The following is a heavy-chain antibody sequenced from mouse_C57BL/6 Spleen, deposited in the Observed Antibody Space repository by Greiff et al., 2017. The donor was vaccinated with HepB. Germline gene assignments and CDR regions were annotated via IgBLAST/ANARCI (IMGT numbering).Heavy chain of an antibody. V-gene: IGHV2-5*01. CDR1: GFSLTSYG. CDR3: AKITSYAMDY. CDR2: LWRGGST. J-gene: IGHJ4*01. D-gene: IGHD5-1*01. Sequence: QVQLQQSGPGLVQPSQSLSITCTVSGFSLTSYGVHWVRQSPGKGLEWLGVLWRGGSTDYNAAFMSRLSITNDNSKSQVFFKMNSLQADDTAIYYCAKITSYAMDYWGQGTSVTVSS.